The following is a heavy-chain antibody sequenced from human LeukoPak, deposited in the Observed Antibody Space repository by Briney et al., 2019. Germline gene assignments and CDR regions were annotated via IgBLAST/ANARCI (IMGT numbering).Heavy chain of an antibody. CDR2: ITGKSDGGTT. D-gene: IGHD3-10*01. J-gene: IGHJ4*02. V-gene: IGHV3-15*01. Sequence: PRGSLRLSCAASGLPFIKVWMNWVRQAPGKGLEWVGRITGKSDGGTTDFAAPVKGRFTISRDDSKSTVYLQMNMLKTEDTAIYYCNTERPYVSDISLDNWGQGTLVTVSS. CDR3: NTERPYVSDISLDN. CDR1: GLPFIKVW.